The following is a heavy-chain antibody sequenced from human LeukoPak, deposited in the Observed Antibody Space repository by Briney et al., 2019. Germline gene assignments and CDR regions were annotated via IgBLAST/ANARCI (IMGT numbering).Heavy chain of an antibody. CDR3: ARGIVVDSFDY. J-gene: IGHJ4*02. CDR1: GGSISSGSYY. Sequence: SQTLSLTCTVSGGSISSGSYYWSWIRQPAGRGLEWIGRIYTSGSTNYNPSLKSRVTISVDTSKNQFSLKLSSVTAADTAVYYCARGIVVDSFDYWGQGTLVAVSS. CDR2: IYTSGST. V-gene: IGHV4-61*02. D-gene: IGHD3-22*01.